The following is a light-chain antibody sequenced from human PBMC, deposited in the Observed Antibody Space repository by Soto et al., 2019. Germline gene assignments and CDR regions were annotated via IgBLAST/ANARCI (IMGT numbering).Light chain of an antibody. V-gene: IGKV1-5*01. J-gene: IGKJ1*01. CDR1: ESIKGW. CDR3: QQYNNHWT. Sequence: IQVTQSPSTLSASVGDRVTITCRASESIKGWLAWYQQKPGKAPKLLIYDASSLKGGVPSRFSGSGSGTEFTLTISSLQPDDFATYYCQQYNNHWTFGQGTKVDIK. CDR2: DAS.